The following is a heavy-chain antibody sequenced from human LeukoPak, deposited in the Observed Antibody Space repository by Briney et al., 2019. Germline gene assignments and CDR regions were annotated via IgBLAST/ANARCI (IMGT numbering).Heavy chain of an antibody. CDR3: ARSLGHCSGGNCY. D-gene: IGHD2-15*01. CDR2: IDPNSGAT. J-gene: IGHJ4*02. V-gene: IGHV1-2*02. CDR1: GYSFIGYY. Sequence: ASVKVSCKASGYSFIGYYIYWVRQAPGQGPEWMGWIDPNSGATNYAQKFQGRVFVSRDTSLTTVYMELSRLTSDDTAIYYCARSLGHCSGGNCYWGQGTLVTVSS.